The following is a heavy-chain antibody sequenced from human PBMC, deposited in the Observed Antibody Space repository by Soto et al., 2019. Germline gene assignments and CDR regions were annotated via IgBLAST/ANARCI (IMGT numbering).Heavy chain of an antibody. CDR3: AREMGYDILTGYNKDY. Sequence: PSETLSLTCTVSGGCISSYYWSWIRQPPGKGLEWIWYIYYSGSTNYNPSLKSRVTISVDTSKNQFSLKLSSVTAADTAVYYCAREMGYDILTGYNKDYWGQGTLVTVS. CDR2: IYYSGST. D-gene: IGHD3-9*01. V-gene: IGHV4-59*01. CDR1: GGCISSYY. J-gene: IGHJ4*02.